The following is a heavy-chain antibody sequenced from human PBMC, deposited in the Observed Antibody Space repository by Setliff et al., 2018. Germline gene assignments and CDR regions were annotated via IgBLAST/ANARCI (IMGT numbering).Heavy chain of an antibody. J-gene: IGHJ5*02. CDR1: GDTFSVYA. V-gene: IGHV1-69*06. CDR2: IIPLLETV. Sequence: ASVKVSCKASGDTFSVYALSWVRQVPGQGLEWVGGIIPLLETVKYAPKFQGRVTITGDKSTSTGYMELRRRRSEYTAMYYCARIGRSNWGIRGYKWLDPWGQGTLVTVSS. D-gene: IGHD6-13*01. CDR3: ARIGRSNWGIRGYKWLDP.